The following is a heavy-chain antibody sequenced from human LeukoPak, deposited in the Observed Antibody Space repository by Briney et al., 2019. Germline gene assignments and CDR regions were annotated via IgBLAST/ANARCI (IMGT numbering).Heavy chain of an antibody. V-gene: IGHV3-64D*06. J-gene: IGHJ3*02. CDR2: ISSSGGGT. D-gene: IGHD3-9*01. CDR1: GFTFSRYA. Sequence: PGGSLSLSCSASGFTFSRYAMHWVRQAPGKGLEYVSAISSSGGGTYYADSVKGRFTISRDNSKDTLYLQMSSLRAEDTTVYYCVKSAGFDWLSPLDAFDIWGQGTMVTVSS. CDR3: VKSAGFDWLSPLDAFDI.